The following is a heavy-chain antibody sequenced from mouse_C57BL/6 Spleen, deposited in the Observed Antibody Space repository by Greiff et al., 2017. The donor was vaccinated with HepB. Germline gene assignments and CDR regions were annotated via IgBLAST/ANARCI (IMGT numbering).Heavy chain of an antibody. CDR3: TRAEITTVVAQSPYYYAMDY. J-gene: IGHJ4*01. Sequence: DVKLVESGEGLVKPGGSLKLSCAASGFTFSSYAMSWVRQTPEKRLEWVAYISSGGDYIYYADTVKGRFTISRDNARNTLYLQMSSMKSEDTAMYYCTRAEITTVVAQSPYYYAMDYWGQRTSVTVSS. CDR2: ISSGGDYI. CDR1: GFTFSSYA. V-gene: IGHV5-9-1*02. D-gene: IGHD1-1*01.